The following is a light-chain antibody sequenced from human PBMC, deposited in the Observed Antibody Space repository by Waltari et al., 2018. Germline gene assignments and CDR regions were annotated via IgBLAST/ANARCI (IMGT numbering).Light chain of an antibody. CDR3: QHYNDYPYT. J-gene: IGKJ2*01. V-gene: IGKV1-5*03. Sequence: DIQMTQSPSTLSASVGDRVTITCRASQSITSCLAWSQDKPGKAPKLLIYKASSLESGVPSRFSGSGSGTEFTLTISSLQPDDFATYYCQHYNDYPYTFGQGTKLEIK. CDR1: QSITSC. CDR2: KAS.